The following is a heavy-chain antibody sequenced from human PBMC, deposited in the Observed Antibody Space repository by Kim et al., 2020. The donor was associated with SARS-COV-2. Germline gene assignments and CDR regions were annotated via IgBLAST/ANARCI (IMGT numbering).Heavy chain of an antibody. D-gene: IGHD6-19*01. Sequence: ADYVQSRVTISRDYAKTTLDLQMNSLGAEDTAVYYCARVGNSSGTGTLDIWGQGTMVTVSS. J-gene: IGHJ3*02. V-gene: IGHV3-74*01. CDR3: ARVGNSSGTGTLDI.